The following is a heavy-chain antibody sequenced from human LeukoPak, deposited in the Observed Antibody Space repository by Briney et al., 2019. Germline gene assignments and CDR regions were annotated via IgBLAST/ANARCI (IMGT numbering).Heavy chain of an antibody. V-gene: IGHV4-38-2*02. Sequence: SETLSLTCSVSGYSIGSDHYWCWIRRSPGKGLEWIGSIDHRGNTYYRPSPKSRVTISLATSKNQFSLKLTSVNAADTAVYYCARIKEANYYYMDVWGKGTTVTVSS. CDR1: GYSIGSDHY. CDR3: ARIKEANYYYMDV. CDR2: IDHRGNT. J-gene: IGHJ6*03.